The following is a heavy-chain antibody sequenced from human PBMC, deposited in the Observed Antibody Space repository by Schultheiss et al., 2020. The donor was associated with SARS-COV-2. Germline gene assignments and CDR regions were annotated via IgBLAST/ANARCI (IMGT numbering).Heavy chain of an antibody. CDR3: ARTRSSSPPVVLKY. CDR2: MNPNSGNT. D-gene: IGHD6-6*01. V-gene: IGHV1-8*02. Sequence: ASVKVSCKASGYTFTSYYMHWVRQAPGQGLEWMGWMNPNSGNTGYAQKFQGRVTMTRNTSISTAYMELSSLRSDDTAVYYCARTRSSSPPVVLKYWGQGTLVTVSS. CDR1: GYTFTSYY. J-gene: IGHJ4*02.